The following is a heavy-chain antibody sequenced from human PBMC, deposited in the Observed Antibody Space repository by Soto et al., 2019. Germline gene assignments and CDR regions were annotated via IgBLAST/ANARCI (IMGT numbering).Heavy chain of an antibody. CDR2: INHSGST. CDR1: GGSFSGYY. Sequence: SETLSLTCAVYGGSFSGYYWSWIRQPPGKGLEWIGEINHSGSTNYNPSLKSRVTISVDTSKNQFSLKLSSVTAADTAVYYCARGSRTIRFDYWGQGTLVTVSS. CDR3: ARGSRTIRFDY. D-gene: IGHD1-1*01. V-gene: IGHV4-34*01. J-gene: IGHJ4*02.